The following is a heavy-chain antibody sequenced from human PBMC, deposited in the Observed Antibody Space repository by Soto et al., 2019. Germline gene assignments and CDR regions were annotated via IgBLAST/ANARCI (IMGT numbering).Heavy chain of an antibody. D-gene: IGHD3-22*01. CDR1: GFTFSSYA. CDR2: ISYDGSNK. J-gene: IGHJ3*02. Sequence: QVQLVESGGGVVQPGRSLRLSCAASGFTFSSYAMHWVRQAPGKGLEWVAVISYDGSNKYYADSVKGRFTISRDNSKNTLDLQMNSLRAEDTAVYYCARTPLIVVYDAFDIWGQGTMVTVSS. CDR3: ARTPLIVVYDAFDI. V-gene: IGHV3-30-3*01.